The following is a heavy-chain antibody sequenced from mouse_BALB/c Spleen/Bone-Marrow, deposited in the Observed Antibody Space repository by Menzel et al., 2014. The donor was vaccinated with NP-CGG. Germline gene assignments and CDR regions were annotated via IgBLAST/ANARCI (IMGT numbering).Heavy chain of an antibody. J-gene: IGHJ2*01. D-gene: IGHD2-1*01. CDR2: INTNTGEP. Sequence: VQGVESGPELKKPGETVKISCKASGYTFTNYGTNWVKQAPGKGLKWMGWINTNTGEPTYAEEFKGRFAFSLETSASTAYLQINSLKDEDTATYFCARWGGHYGRDYWGQGTTLTVSS. V-gene: IGHV9-3*02. CDR3: ARWGGHYGRDY. CDR1: GYTFTNYG.